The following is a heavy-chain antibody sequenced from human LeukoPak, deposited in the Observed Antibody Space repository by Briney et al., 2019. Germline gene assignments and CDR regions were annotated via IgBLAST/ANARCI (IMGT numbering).Heavy chain of an antibody. J-gene: IGHJ6*03. CDR1: GGSISSYY. D-gene: IGHD3-22*01. CDR2: IYTSGST. V-gene: IGHV4-4*07. CDR3: AGAYYVPSYYMDV. Sequence: SETLSLTCTVSGGSISSYYWSWIRQPAGKGLEWIGRIYTSGSTNYNPSLKRRVTMSVDTSKNQFSLKLSSVTAADTAVYYCAGAYYVPSYYMDVWGKGTTVTVSS.